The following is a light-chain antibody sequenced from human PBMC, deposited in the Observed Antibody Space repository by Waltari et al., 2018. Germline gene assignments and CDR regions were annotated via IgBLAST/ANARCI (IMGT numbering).Light chain of an antibody. CDR1: NSNIGADYD. V-gene: IGLV1-40*01. J-gene: IGLJ1*01. CDR3: QSYDGSLSGWV. CDR2: GAS. Sequence: QPVLTQPPSVSGAPGQRVTISCTGSNSNIGADYDVHWYQQLPGTAPKLLLTGASHRPSGVPDRFSGSKSCTSASLAIAGLQAEDEGDFYCQSYDGSLSGWVFGTGTTVTVL.